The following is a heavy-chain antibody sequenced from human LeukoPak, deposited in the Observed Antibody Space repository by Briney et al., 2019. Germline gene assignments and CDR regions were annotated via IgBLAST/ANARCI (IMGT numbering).Heavy chain of an antibody. Sequence: GGSLRLSCAASGFTFDDYAMHWVRQAPAKGLAWVSGISWNSGSIGYADSVKGRFTISRDNAKNSLYLQMNSLRAEDTALYYCAKVQGYSYGFFDYWGQGTLVTVSS. D-gene: IGHD5-18*01. CDR3: AKVQGYSYGFFDY. CDR1: GFTFDDYA. V-gene: IGHV3-9*01. J-gene: IGHJ4*02. CDR2: ISWNSGSI.